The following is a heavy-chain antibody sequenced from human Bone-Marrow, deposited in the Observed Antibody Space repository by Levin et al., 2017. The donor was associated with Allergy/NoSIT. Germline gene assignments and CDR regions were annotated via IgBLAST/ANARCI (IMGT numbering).Heavy chain of an antibody. D-gene: IGHD2-21*02. Sequence: SETLSLTCTVSGASIRKNTFYWAWIRQPPGKGLEWIGSIFYTGSGYYDPSLESRVTMSIDTSKNQFSLNLRSVTAADTAVYYCARISWTWVTDYWGQGTLVSVSS. CDR1: GASIRKNTFY. V-gene: IGHV4-39*07. CDR3: ARISWTWVTDY. J-gene: IGHJ4*02. CDR2: IFYTGSG.